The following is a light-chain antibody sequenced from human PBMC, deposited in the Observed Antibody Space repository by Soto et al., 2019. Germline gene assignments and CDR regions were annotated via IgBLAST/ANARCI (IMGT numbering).Light chain of an antibody. J-gene: IGKJ1*01. CDR1: QRISSS. CDR3: QQSYTKRT. Sequence: IQMTQSPSSLSASVGDRVTITFRASQRISSSLSWFQQKPGKAPKLLIYAASSLQSGVPSRFSGSGSGTDFTLTISSLQPEDFATYYCQQSYTKRTFGQGTKMDIK. V-gene: IGKV1-39*01. CDR2: AAS.